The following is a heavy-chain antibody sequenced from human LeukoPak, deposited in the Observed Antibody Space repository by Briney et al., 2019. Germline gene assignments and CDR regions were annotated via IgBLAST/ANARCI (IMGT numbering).Heavy chain of an antibody. CDR1: GGSFSGYY. D-gene: IGHD4-17*01. V-gene: IGHV4-34*01. Sequence: PSETLSLTCAVYGGSFSGYYWNWIRQPPGKGLEWIGEIKHSGSTNYNPSLKSRVTISVDTSKNQFSLKLSSVTAADTAVYYCARVRDYGDYGFVGYYYYMDVWGKGTTVTVSS. CDR2: IKHSGST. CDR3: ARVRDYGDYGFVGYYYYMDV. J-gene: IGHJ6*03.